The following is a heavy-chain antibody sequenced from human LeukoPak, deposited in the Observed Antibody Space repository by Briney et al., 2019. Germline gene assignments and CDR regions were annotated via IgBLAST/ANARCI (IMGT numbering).Heavy chain of an antibody. D-gene: IGHD6-13*01. CDR2: INHSGST. CDR3: ARGRATHIIAAAATRWFDP. V-gene: IGHV4-34*01. Sequence: SETLSLTCAVYAGSFSGYYWSWIRQPPGKGLEWIGEINHSGSTNYNPSLKSRVTISVDTSKNQFSLKLSSVTAADTAVYYCARGRATHIIAAAATRWFDPWGQGTLVTVSS. J-gene: IGHJ5*02. CDR1: AGSFSGYY.